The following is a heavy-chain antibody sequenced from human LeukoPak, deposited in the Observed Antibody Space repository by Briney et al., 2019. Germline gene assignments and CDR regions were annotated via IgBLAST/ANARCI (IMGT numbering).Heavy chain of an antibody. V-gene: IGHV3-21*06. D-gene: IGHD2-15*01. Sequence: PGGSLRLSCAASGFTFSSDSMNSVRQAPGKGLGWVSSISSSSSYIYYAESVKGRFTISRDNATNSLYLQMNSLRAEDTAVYYCARDEVAYCSGGSCYSTWFDPWGQGTLVTVSS. CDR1: GFTFSSDS. CDR2: ISSSSSYI. J-gene: IGHJ5*02. CDR3: ARDEVAYCSGGSCYSTWFDP.